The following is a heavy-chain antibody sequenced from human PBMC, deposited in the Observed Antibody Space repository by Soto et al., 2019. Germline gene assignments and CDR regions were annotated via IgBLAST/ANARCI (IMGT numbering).Heavy chain of an antibody. CDR3: ARDLAGGIPAY. J-gene: IGHJ4*02. CDR2: ISRSSSTI. Sequence: EVQLVESGGGLVQPGGSLRLSCVASGFTLSRYSMNWVRQAPGKGLEWVSYISRSSSTIYYADSVKGRFTISRDNAENSLDLQMSCLRAEDTAVYYCARDLAGGIPAYWCQGTRVTVSS. D-gene: IGHD6-13*01. V-gene: IGHV3-48*01. CDR1: GFTLSRYS.